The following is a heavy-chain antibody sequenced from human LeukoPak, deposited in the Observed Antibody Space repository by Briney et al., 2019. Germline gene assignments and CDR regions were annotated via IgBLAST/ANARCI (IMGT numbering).Heavy chain of an antibody. D-gene: IGHD6-13*01. Sequence: GASVKVSCKASGYTFTSYDINWVRQATGQGLEWMGWMNPNSGNTGYAQKFQGRVTMTRNTSISTAYMELSSLRSEDTAVYYCARQMSSSRYLLFDYWGQGTLVTVSS. V-gene: IGHV1-8*01. CDR3: ARQMSSSRYLLFDY. J-gene: IGHJ4*02. CDR2: MNPNSGNT. CDR1: GYTFTSYD.